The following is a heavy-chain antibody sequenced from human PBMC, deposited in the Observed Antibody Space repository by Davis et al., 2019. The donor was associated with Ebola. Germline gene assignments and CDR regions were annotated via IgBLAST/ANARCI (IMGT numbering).Heavy chain of an antibody. CDR2: ISSSSSYI. Sequence: GRSLRLSCAASGLTFSSYSMNWVRQAPGKGLEWVSSISSSSSYIYYADSVKGRFTISRDNAKNSLYLQMNSLRAEDTAVYYCARGRVIVATNFDYWGQGTLVTVSS. D-gene: IGHD5-12*01. V-gene: IGHV3-21*01. CDR3: ARGRVIVATNFDY. CDR1: GLTFSSYS. J-gene: IGHJ4*02.